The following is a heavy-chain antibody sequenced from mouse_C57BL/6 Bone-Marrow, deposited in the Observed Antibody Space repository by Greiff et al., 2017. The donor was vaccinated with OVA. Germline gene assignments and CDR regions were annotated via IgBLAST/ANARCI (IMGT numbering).Heavy chain of an antibody. D-gene: IGHD1-1*01. CDR3: ASLLLRFYAMDY. Sequence: EVMLVESGGDLVKPGGSLKLSCAASGFTFSSYGMSWVRQTPDKRLEWVATISSGGSYTYYPDSVKGRFTISRDNAKNTLYLQMSSLKSEDTAMYYCASLLLRFYAMDYWGQGTSVTVSS. CDR2: ISSGGSYT. V-gene: IGHV5-6*01. J-gene: IGHJ4*01. CDR1: GFTFSSYG.